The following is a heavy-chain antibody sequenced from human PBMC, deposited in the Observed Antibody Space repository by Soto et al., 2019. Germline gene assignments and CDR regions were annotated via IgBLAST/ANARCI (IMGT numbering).Heavy chain of an antibody. CDR3: AQTMVRGVTYYYYYGMDV. Sequence: QVQLVQSGAEVKKPGSSVKVSCKASGGTFSSYAISWVRQAPRQGLEWMGGIIPIFGTANYAQKFQGRVTITADESTSTAYMELSSLRSEDTAVYYCAQTMVRGVTYYYYYGMDVWGQGTTVTVSS. V-gene: IGHV1-69*12. CDR1: GGTFSSYA. D-gene: IGHD3-10*01. J-gene: IGHJ6*02. CDR2: IIPIFGTA.